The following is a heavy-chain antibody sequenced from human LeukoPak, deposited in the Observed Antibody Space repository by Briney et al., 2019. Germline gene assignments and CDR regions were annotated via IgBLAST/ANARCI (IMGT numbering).Heavy chain of an antibody. D-gene: IGHD6-13*01. CDR2: ISGSGGST. Sequence: GGSLRLSCAASGFTFSSYAMSWVRQAPGKGLEWVSAISGSGGSTYYANSVKGRFTTSRDSSKNTLYLQMNSLRAEDTAVYYCAKGMQQLVRYYYYYGMDVWGQGTTVTVSS. J-gene: IGHJ6*02. CDR3: AKGMQQLVRYYYYYGMDV. CDR1: GFTFSSYA. V-gene: IGHV3-23*01.